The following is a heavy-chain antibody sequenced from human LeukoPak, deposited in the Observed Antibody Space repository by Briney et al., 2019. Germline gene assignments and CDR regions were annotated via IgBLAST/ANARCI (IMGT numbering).Heavy chain of an antibody. D-gene: IGHD3-10*01. CDR3: AKEITMVRGVIMGYNWFDP. CDR1: GFTFSSYA. J-gene: IGHJ5*02. CDR2: ISGSGGST. Sequence: PGGSLRLSCAASGFTFSSYAMSWVRQAPGKGLEWVSAISGSGGSTYYADSVKGRFTISRDNSKNTLYLQMNSLRAEDTAVYYCAKEITMVRGVIMGYNWFDPWGQGTLVTVSS. V-gene: IGHV3-23*01.